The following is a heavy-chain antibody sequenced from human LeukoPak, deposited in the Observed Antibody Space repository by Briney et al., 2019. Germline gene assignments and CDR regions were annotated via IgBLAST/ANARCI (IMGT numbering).Heavy chain of an antibody. V-gene: IGHV1-2*02. D-gene: IGHD2-15*01. CDR2: INPNSGGT. J-gene: IGHJ4*02. CDR1: GNTFTGYY. CDR3: ARRPQYCRGGACYD. Sequence: ASVTVSFKSSGNTFTGYYMHWVRQAPGQGLEWMGWINPNSGGTNYAQKFQGRVTMTRDTSISSAYMELSRLRSDDTAVYYCARRPQYCRGGACYDWGQGTLVTVSS.